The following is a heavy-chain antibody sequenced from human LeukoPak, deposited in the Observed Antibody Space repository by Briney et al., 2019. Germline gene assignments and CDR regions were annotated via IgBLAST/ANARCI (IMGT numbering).Heavy chain of an antibody. J-gene: IGHJ4*02. CDR3: ARGVTYYYDSSGYYNPHFDY. Sequence: GGSLRLSCAASGFTFSSYEINWVRQAPGKGLEWVSYISSSGNTIYYADSVKGRFTISRDNAKNSLYLQMNSLRAEDTAVYYCARGVTYYYDSSGYYNPHFDYWGQGTLVTVSS. CDR2: ISSSGNTI. V-gene: IGHV3-48*03. CDR1: GFTFSSYE. D-gene: IGHD3-22*01.